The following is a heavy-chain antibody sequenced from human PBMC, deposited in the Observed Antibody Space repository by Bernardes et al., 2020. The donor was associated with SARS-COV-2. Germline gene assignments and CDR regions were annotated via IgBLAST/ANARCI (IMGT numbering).Heavy chain of an antibody. CDR1: GYSFTSHW. V-gene: IGHV5-51*01. CDR2: IYPDDSET. Sequence: GESLKIPCHDSGYSFTSHWIAWVRQMPGKGLEWIGMIYPDDSETRFSPSFQGQVTISADKSINTAYLQWTSLKAADTAMYYCATHSDSSERGAFDLWGQGTLVTVSS. J-gene: IGHJ3*01. D-gene: IGHD6-6*01. CDR3: ATHSDSSERGAFDL.